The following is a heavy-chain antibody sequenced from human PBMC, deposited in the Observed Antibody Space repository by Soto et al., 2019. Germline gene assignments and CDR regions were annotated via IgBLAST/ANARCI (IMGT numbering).Heavy chain of an antibody. CDR1: GYTFTGYY. Sequence: ASVKVSCKASGYTFTGYYMHWVRQAPGQGLEWMGWINPNSGGTNYAQKFQGWVTMTRDTSISTAYMELSGLTSEDTAVYYCAREPAAFDYWGLGTLVTVSS. V-gene: IGHV1-2*04. D-gene: IGHD6-25*01. CDR3: AREPAAFDY. J-gene: IGHJ4*02. CDR2: INPNSGGT.